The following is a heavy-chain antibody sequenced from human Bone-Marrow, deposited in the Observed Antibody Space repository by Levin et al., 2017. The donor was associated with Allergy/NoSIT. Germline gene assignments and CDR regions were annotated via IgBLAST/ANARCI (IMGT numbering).Heavy chain of an antibody. V-gene: IGHV3-23*01. CDR1: GFTFTNSV. Sequence: GESLKISCEASGFTFTNSVMRWVRQAPGKGLEWVSSIGSGGATFFSDSVKGRFTISRDTSKSTLYMQMNSLTAEDTAVYYCAKGGGYYFESWGQGTLVTVLS. D-gene: IGHD1-26*01. CDR3: AKGGGYYFES. J-gene: IGHJ4*02. CDR2: IGSGGAT.